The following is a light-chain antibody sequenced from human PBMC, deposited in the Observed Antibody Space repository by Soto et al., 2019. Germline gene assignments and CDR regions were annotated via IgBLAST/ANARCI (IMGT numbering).Light chain of an antibody. J-gene: IGKJ1*01. CDR3: QQSYSTPPWT. V-gene: IGKV1-39*01. CDR1: QSISSY. CDR2: VAS. Sequence: DIQMTQSPSSLSASVGDRVTITCRASQSISSYLNWYQQKQGKAPKLLIYVASSLQSGVPSRFSVSGSGTDFTLTISSLQPEDFATYYCQQSYSTPPWTSGQETKVEIK.